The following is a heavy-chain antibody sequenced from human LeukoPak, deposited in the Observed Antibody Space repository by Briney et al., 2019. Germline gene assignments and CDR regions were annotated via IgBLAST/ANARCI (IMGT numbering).Heavy chain of an antibody. CDR1: GYTFTGYY. J-gene: IGHJ4*02. Sequence: ASVKVSCKASGYTFTGYYMHWVRQAPGQGLEWMGWINPNSGGTNYAQKFQGRVTMTRDTSISTAYMELSRLRSDDTAVYYCARVGVRGIPRGYFDYWGRGTLVTVSS. V-gene: IGHV1-2*02. D-gene: IGHD3-10*01. CDR3: ARVGVRGIPRGYFDY. CDR2: INPNSGGT.